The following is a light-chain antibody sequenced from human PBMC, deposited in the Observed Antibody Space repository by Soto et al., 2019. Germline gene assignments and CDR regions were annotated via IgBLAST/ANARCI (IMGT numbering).Light chain of an antibody. Sequence: DMQMTQSPSTLSASVGDRVTITCRASQSISSWLAWYQQKPGKAPKLLIHEASRLETGVPSRFSGSESGTEFTLTISGLHAEDSATYYCQQYTNCPLTFGGGTKVDIK. CDR2: EAS. CDR3: QQYTNCPLT. J-gene: IGKJ4*01. V-gene: IGKV1-5*01. CDR1: QSISSW.